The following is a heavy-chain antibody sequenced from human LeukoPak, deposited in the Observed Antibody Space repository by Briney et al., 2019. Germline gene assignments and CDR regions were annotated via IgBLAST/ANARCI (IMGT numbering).Heavy chain of an antibody. Sequence: GASVKVSCKASGYTFTGYYMHWVRQAPGQGLEWMGRIIPILGIANYAQKFQGRVTITADKSTSTAYMELSSLRSEDTAVYYCARGRDIVVVPAAIEADAFDIWGQGTMVTVSS. V-gene: IGHV1-69*04. D-gene: IGHD2-2*02. CDR3: ARGRDIVVVPAAIEADAFDI. J-gene: IGHJ3*02. CDR2: IIPILGIA. CDR1: GYTFTGYY.